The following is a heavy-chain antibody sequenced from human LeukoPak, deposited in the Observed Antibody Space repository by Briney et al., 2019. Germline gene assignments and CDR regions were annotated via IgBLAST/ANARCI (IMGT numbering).Heavy chain of an antibody. CDR1: GFTFSSYS. CDR3: TREGIYDILTGWFNYYYYGMVD. CDR2: ISSSSSYI. J-gene: IGHJ6*02. D-gene: IGHD3-9*01. Sequence: GGSLRLSCAVSGFTFSSYSMNWVRQAPGKGLEWVSSISSSSSYIYYADSVKGRFTISRDIAKNSLYLQMNILRAEDTAVYYDTREGIYDILTGWFNYYYYGMVDWGQGTTVTVSS. V-gene: IGHV3-21*01.